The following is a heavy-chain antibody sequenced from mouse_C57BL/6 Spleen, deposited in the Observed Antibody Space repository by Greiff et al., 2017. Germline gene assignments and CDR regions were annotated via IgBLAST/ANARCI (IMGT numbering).Heavy chain of an antibody. CDR3: ARRGYYGNHYFDY. J-gene: IGHJ2*01. D-gene: IGHD2-1*01. CDR1: GYTFTSYW. V-gene: IGHV1-59*01. CDR2: IDPSDSYT. Sequence: VQLQQSGAELVRPGTSVKLSCKASGYTFTSYWMHWVKQRPGQGLEWIGVIDPSDSYTNYNQKFKGKATLTVDTSSSTAYMQLSSLTSEDSAVYYCARRGYYGNHYFDYWGQGTTLTVSS.